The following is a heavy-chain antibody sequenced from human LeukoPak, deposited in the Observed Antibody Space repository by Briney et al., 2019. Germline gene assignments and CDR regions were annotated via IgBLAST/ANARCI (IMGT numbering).Heavy chain of an antibody. CDR2: IVVGSGNT. CDR1: GFTFTSSA. D-gene: IGHD5-18*01. J-gene: IGHJ4*02. Sequence: GASVKVSCKASGFTFTSSAMQWVRQARGQRLEWIGWIVVGSGNTNYAQKFQGRVTMTRDTSTSTVYMELSSLRSEDTAVYYCARESFRYSYGDFYFDYWGQGTLVTVSS. V-gene: IGHV1-58*02. CDR3: ARESFRYSYGDFYFDY.